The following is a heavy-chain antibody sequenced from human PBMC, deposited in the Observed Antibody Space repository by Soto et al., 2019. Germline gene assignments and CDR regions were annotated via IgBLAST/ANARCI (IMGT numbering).Heavy chain of an antibody. CDR2: IGGSGSGGAI. CDR3: ARENGYCSSTSCYALQRGYSYGYLFPLDY. CDR1: GYTFSTFA. D-gene: IGHD2-2*03. Sequence: PGGSLRLSCVGSGYTFSTFAMSWVRQAPGRGLEWVAAIGGSGSGGAIYYADSVKGRFTISRDNAKNSLYLQMNSLRAEDTAVYYCARENGYCSSTSCYALQRGYSYGYLFPLDYWGQGTLVTVSS. V-gene: IGHV3-21*01. J-gene: IGHJ4*02.